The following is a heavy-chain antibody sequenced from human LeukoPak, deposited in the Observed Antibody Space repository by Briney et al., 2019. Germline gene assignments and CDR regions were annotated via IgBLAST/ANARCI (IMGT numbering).Heavy chain of an antibody. CDR1: GFTFSSYW. V-gene: IGHV3-7*01. CDR2: IKQDGSEK. Sequence: GGSLRLSCAASGFTFSSYWMSWVRQAPGKGLEWVANIKQDGSEKYYVDSVKGRFTISRDNAKNSLYLQMNSLRGEDTAVYYCEREGYSGSYWGPFDYWGQGTLVTVSS. D-gene: IGHD1-26*01. CDR3: EREGYSGSYWGPFDY. J-gene: IGHJ4*02.